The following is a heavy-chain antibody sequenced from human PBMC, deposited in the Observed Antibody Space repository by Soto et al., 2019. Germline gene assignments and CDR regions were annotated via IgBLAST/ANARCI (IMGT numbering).Heavy chain of an antibody. CDR2: IYWNDDK. CDR3: AHRGYGDYPRDNWFDP. V-gene: IGHV2-5*01. CDR1: GFSLSTNGRG. D-gene: IGHD4-17*01. J-gene: IGHJ5*02. Sequence: QITLKESGPTLVKPTQALTLSCSFSGFSLSTNGRGVGWIRQPPGKALEWLALIYWNDDKRFSPSLKSRLTITKDTSKNQVVLTMTNMDPVDTATYHCAHRGYGDYPRDNWFDPWGQGTLVTVSS.